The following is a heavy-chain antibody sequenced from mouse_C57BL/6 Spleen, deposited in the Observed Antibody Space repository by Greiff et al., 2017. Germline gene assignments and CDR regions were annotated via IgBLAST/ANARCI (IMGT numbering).Heavy chain of an antibody. J-gene: IGHJ2*01. D-gene: IGHD2-1*01. CDR1: GYAFSSSW. V-gene: IGHV1-82*01. CDR2: IYPGDGDT. Sequence: QVQLKESGPELVKPGASVKISCKASGYAFSSSWMNWVKQRPGKGLEWIGRIYPGDGDTNYNGKFKGKATLTADKSSSTAYMQLSSLTSEDSAVYFCARWGIYYGNLGYWGQGTTLTVSS. CDR3: ARWGIYYGNLGY.